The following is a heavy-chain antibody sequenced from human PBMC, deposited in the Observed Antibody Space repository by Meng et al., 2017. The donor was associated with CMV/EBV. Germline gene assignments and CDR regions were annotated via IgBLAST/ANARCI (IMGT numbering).Heavy chain of an antibody. Sequence: TGGVGVVWIRQPPGKALEWLALIYWNDDKRYSPSLKSRLTITKDTSKNQVVLTMTNMDPVDTATYYCAHLHTYYDFWSGYYTGWFDPWGQGTLVTVSS. J-gene: IGHJ5*02. V-gene: IGHV2-5*01. CDR2: IYWNDDK. D-gene: IGHD3-3*01. CDR3: AHLHTYYDFWSGYYTGWFDP. CDR1: TGGVG.